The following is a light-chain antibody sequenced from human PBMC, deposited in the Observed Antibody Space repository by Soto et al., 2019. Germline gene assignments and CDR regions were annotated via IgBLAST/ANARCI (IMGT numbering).Light chain of an antibody. J-gene: IGKJ1*01. CDR3: QQYNIWPRT. CDR1: QSVSSK. Sequence: EVVMTQSPGTLSVSPGERATLSCRASQSVSSKLAWYQQKPGQAPRLLIHGASTRATGIPTRFSGSGSGTEFTLTISSLQSADFAVYFCQQYNIWPRTFGQGTQVEIK. V-gene: IGKV3-15*01. CDR2: GAS.